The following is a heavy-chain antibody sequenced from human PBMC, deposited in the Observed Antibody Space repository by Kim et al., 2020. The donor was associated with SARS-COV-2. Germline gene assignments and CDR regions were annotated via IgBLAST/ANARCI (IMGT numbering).Heavy chain of an antibody. CDR1: GFTFSSYW. J-gene: IGHJ4*02. D-gene: IGHD3-22*01. V-gene: IGHV3-7*01. CDR2: INQDGSEK. Sequence: GGSLRLSCAVSGFTFSSYWMSWVRQAPGKGLEWVAKINQDGSEKYYVDSVKGRFTVSRDNAKNSPYLQMNSLRAEDTAVYYCARDGSSSYTGSFDYWGQG. CDR3: ARDGSSSYTGSFDY.